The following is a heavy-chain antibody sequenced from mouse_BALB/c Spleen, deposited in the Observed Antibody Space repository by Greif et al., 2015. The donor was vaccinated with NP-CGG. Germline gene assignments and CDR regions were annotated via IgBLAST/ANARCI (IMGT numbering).Heavy chain of an antibody. CDR1: GFTFSSFG. V-gene: IGHV5-17*02. Sequence: EVKLVESGGGLVQPGGSRKLSCAASGFTFSSFGMHWVRQAPEKGLEWVAYISSGSSTIYYADTVKGRFTISRDNPKDPLFLQRTSLRSEVTAMYYCARTTVVAYYAMDDWRQGTSVTVSS. CDR3: ARTTVVAYYAMDD. CDR2: ISSGSSTI. J-gene: IGHJ4*01. D-gene: IGHD1-1*01.